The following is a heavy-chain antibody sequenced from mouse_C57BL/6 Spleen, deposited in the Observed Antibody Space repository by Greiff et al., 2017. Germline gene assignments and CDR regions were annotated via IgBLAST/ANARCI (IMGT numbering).Heavy chain of an antibody. CDR1: GYYITSGYY. CDR2: IRYDGSN. CDR3: ARDERVFDY. Sequence: DVKLQASGPGLVKPSQSLSLTCSVTGYYITSGYYWNWIRQFPGNQLEWMGYIRYDGSNNYNPSLKNRISITRDTSNNQFFLKLNAVTTEDTATNYCARDERVFDYWGQGTTLTVSS. J-gene: IGHJ2*01. V-gene: IGHV3-6*01.